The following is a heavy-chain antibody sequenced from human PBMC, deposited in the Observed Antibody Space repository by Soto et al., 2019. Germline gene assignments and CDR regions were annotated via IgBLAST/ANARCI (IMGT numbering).Heavy chain of an antibody. Sequence: ASVKVSCKASGYTFTSYGISWVRQAPGQGLEWMGWISAYNGNTNYAQKLQGRVTMTTDTSTSTAHMELRSLRSDDTAVYYCARDPRYNWNYVYYYYGMDVWGQGTTVTVSS. CDR3: ARDPRYNWNYVYYYYGMDV. D-gene: IGHD1-7*01. V-gene: IGHV1-18*01. CDR2: ISAYNGNT. J-gene: IGHJ6*02. CDR1: GYTFTSYG.